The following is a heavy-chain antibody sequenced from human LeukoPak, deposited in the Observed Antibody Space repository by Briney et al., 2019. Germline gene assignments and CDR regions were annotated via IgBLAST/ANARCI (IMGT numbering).Heavy chain of an antibody. CDR1: GDSISSTSYY. CDR3: ASGHGQLVGLYY. Sequence: SETLSLTCIVSGDSISSTSYYWSWIRQPAGKGLEWIGRIYTSGSTNYNPSLKSRVTISVDTSKNQFSLKLSSVTAADTAVYYCASGHGQLVGLYYWGQGTLVTVSS. CDR2: IYTSGST. J-gene: IGHJ4*02. D-gene: IGHD6-6*01. V-gene: IGHV4-61*02.